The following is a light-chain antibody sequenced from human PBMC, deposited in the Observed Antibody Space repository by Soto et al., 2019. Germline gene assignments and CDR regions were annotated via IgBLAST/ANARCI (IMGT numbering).Light chain of an antibody. CDR3: LQSFSSPWT. CDR2: GAS. J-gene: IGKJ1*01. V-gene: IGKV1-17*03. Sequence: DIQMTQYPSAMSAYVGERVTITCRASQGISNYLAWFQQKPGKVPKRLIYGASSLQGGVPSRFSGSGSGTEFTLTIICLQPEDFATYYCLQSFSSPWTFGQGTKVDIK. CDR1: QGISNY.